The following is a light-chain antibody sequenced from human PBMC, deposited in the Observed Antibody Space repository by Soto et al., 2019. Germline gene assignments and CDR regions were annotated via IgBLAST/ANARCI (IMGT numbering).Light chain of an antibody. V-gene: IGLV1-44*01. J-gene: IGLJ1*01. CDR1: TSNIGSNT. CDR2: GND. CDR3: GAWDGSLNALFV. Sequence: QSVLSQPPSASGTPGQRVTISCSGSTSNIGSNTVNWYQQLPGTAPRLLIYGNDQRPSGVPDRFSGSKSGTSASLAISGLRSEDEADYYCGAWDGSLNALFVFGTGTKVHRP.